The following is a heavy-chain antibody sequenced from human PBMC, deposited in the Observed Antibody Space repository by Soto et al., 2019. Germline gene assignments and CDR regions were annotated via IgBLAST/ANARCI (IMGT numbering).Heavy chain of an antibody. D-gene: IGHD3-10*02. J-gene: IGHJ3*01. CDR3: ARGNVLDV. V-gene: IGHV6-1*01. Sequence: QGQLQQSGPGLVKPSQTLSLTCAISGDSVSSDITSWNWIRQSPSRGLEWLGRTYYRSKWFHDYAVSVKSRITINPDTSKNQLSLELNSMTPEDTAVYYCARGNVLDVWGQGTVVTVSS. CDR1: GDSVSSDITS. CDR2: TYYRSKWFH.